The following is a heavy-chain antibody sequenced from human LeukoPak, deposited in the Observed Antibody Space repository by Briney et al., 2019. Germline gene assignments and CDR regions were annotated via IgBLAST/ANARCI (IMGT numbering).Heavy chain of an antibody. CDR2: INHSGST. CDR1: GGSFSGYY. V-gene: IGHV4-34*01. J-gene: IGHJ4*02. Sequence: SETLSLTCAVYGGSFSGYYWSWIRQPPGKGLEWIGEINHSGSTNYNPSLKSRVTISVDTSKNQFSLKLSSVTAADTAVYYCARGPTYFDYWGQGTLVTVSS. CDR3: ARGPTYFDY.